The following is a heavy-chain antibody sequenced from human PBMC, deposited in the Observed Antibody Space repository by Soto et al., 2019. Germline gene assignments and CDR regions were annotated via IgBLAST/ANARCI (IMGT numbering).Heavy chain of an antibody. J-gene: IGHJ5*02. Sequence: SVKVSCKASGGTFSSYAISWVRQAPGQGLEWMGGIIPIFGTANYAQKFQGRVTITADESTSTAYMELSSLRSEDTAVYYCARGRIVLVPAAIVGWFDPWGQGTLVTVSS. CDR2: IIPIFGTA. CDR3: ARGRIVLVPAAIVGWFDP. CDR1: GGTFSSYA. V-gene: IGHV1-69*13. D-gene: IGHD2-2*01.